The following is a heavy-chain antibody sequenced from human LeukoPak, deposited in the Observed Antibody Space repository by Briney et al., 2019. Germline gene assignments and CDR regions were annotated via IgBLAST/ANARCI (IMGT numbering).Heavy chain of an antibody. Sequence: GGSLRLSCAASGFTFSRDWMSWVRQAPGKGLEWVANIKQDGSEKYYVDSVKGRFTISRDNAKTSLSLQMNSLRAEDTAVYYCARESFAARWDWGQGTLVTVSS. CDR3: ARESFAARWD. CDR2: IKQDGSEK. V-gene: IGHV3-7*01. CDR1: GFTFSRDW. J-gene: IGHJ4*02. D-gene: IGHD6-6*01.